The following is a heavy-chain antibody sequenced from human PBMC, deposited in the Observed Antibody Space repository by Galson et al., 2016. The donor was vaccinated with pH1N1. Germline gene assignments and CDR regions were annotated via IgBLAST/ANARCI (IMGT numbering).Heavy chain of an antibody. CDR1: GFTFSNYE. J-gene: IGHJ6*02. CDR3: AKDGGTGSGKHSAFGMTV. V-gene: IGHV3-48*03. CDR2: ISRSGSSI. D-gene: IGHD3-10*01. Sequence: SLRLSCAASGFTFSNYEMNWVRQAPGKGLEWVSYISRSGSSIYYADSVKGRFTISRDNAKNSLYLQMNSLRVEDTAVYYCAKDGGTGSGKHSAFGMTVWGQGTTVTVSS.